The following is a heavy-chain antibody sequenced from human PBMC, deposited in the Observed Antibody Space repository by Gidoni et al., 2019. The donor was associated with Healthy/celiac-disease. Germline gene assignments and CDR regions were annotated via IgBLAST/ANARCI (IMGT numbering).Heavy chain of an antibody. CDR3: TRPPTMVRGYYYYGMDV. CDR1: GFTFGDYA. V-gene: IGHV3-49*03. CDR2: IRSKAYGGTT. D-gene: IGHD3-10*01. J-gene: IGHJ6*02. Sequence: EVQLVESGGGLVQPGRSLSLSCTASGFTFGDYAMSWFRQAPGKGLEWVGFIRSKAYGGTTEYAASVKGRFTISRDDFKSIAYLQMNSLKTEDTAVYYCTRPPTMVRGYYYYGMDVWGQGTTVTVSS.